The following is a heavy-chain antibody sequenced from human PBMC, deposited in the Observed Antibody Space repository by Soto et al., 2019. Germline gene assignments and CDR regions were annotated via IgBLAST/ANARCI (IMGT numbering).Heavy chain of an antibody. CDR3: ARGGRQDREGYDY. J-gene: IGHJ4*02. V-gene: IGHV3-21*06. CDR1: GFIFSTYS. Sequence: EVQVVESGGGLVKPGGSLRLSCAASGFIFSTYSMNWVRQAPGKGLEWVSSISSSSGYIFYADSVKGRFTISRDNAENLLYQQKNTLRAEDTAVDYCARGGRQDREGYDYWGKGTLVTVSS. CDR2: ISSSSGYI. D-gene: IGHD1-1*01.